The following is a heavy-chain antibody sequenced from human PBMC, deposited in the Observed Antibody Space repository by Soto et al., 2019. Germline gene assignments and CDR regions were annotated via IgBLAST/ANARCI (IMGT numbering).Heavy chain of an antibody. D-gene: IGHD2-2*02. J-gene: IGHJ6*02. CDR2: INPNSGGT. V-gene: IGHV1-2*02. CDR1: GYTFSGYY. CDR3: ARYLTEGYCTITGCYTRPLYGMDV. Sequence: QEQLVQSGAEVKKPGASVKVSCKASGYTFSGYYIHWLRQAPGQGLEWMGWINPNSGGTNYAQKFHGRVTVTRDTPTSTAYMELSRLTSDDTAVYYCARYLTEGYCTITGCYTRPLYGMDVWGQGTTVTVSS.